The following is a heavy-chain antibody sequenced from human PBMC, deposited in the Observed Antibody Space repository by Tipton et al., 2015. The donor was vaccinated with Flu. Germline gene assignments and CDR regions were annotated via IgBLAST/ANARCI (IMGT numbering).Heavy chain of an antibody. CDR3: ARNLGGGAFDI. D-gene: IGHD3-10*01. CDR2: IYYSGTT. J-gene: IGHJ3*02. V-gene: IGHV4-39*07. Sequence: TLSLTCTVSGGSISTSNYYWDWIRQPPGKGLEWIGNIYYSGTTSYNPSLQCRVTISIYTSNNQFSLKLSSVTAADTAVYYCARNLGGGAFDIWGQGTMVTVSS. CDR1: GGSISTSNYY.